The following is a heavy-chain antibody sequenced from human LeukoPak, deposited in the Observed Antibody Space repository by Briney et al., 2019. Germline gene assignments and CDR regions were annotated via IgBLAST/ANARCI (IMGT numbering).Heavy chain of an antibody. CDR2: ISASGGST. Sequence: PGGSLGLSCAASGFTFSSYAMSWVRQAPGKGLEWVSTISASGGSTYYADSVKGRFTISRDNSKNTLYLQMNSLRAEDTAVYYCAEVRWPYSDYWGQETLVTVSS. V-gene: IGHV3-23*01. CDR3: AEVRWPYSDY. J-gene: IGHJ4*02. CDR1: GFTFSSYA. D-gene: IGHD4-23*01.